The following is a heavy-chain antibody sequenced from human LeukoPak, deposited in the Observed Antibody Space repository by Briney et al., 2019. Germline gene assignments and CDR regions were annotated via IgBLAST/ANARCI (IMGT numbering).Heavy chain of an antibody. D-gene: IGHD6-19*01. CDR1: GITFSSYS. Sequence: GGSLRLSCADSGITFSSYSMNWVRQAPGKGLEWVSTISGSSSYIYYADSVKGRFTITRDNAKNSLYLQMNSLRAEDTAVYYCARGIAVAGSPYFDYWGQGTLVTVSS. CDR2: ISGSSSYI. J-gene: IGHJ4*02. V-gene: IGHV3-21*01. CDR3: ARGIAVAGSPYFDY.